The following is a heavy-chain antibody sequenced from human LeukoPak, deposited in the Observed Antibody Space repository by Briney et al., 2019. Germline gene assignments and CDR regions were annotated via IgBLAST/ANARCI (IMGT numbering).Heavy chain of an antibody. CDR3: ARAVAANYYYYMDV. CDR1: GYTFTSYG. D-gene: IGHD6-13*01. Sequence: ASVKVSCKASGYTFTSYGISWVRQAPGQGLEWMGIINPSGGSTSYAQKFQGRVTMTRDTSTSTVYMELSRLRSDDTAVYYCARAVAANYYYYMDVWGKGTTVTVSS. CDR2: INPSGGST. V-gene: IGHV1-46*01. J-gene: IGHJ6*03.